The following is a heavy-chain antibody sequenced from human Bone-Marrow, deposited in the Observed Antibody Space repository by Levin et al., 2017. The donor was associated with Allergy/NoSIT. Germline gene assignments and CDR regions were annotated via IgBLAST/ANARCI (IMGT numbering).Heavy chain of an antibody. D-gene: IGHD3-22*01. Sequence: PGGSLRLSCAASGFTFSSYWMHWVRQAPGKGLVWVSRINSDGSSITYADSVKSRFTISRDNAKNTVYLQMNSLRAEDTAVYYCARVYESARGGYYGMDVWGHGTTVTVSS. V-gene: IGHV3-74*01. CDR3: ARVYESARGGYYGMDV. CDR2: INSDGSSI. CDR1: GFTFSSYW. J-gene: IGHJ6*02.